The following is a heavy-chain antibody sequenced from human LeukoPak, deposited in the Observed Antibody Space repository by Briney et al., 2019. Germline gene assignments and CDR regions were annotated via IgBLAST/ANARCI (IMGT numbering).Heavy chain of an antibody. D-gene: IGHD3-10*01. CDR1: GFTFSSYS. Sequence: GGSLRLSCAASGFTFSSYSMNWIRQAPGKGLEWVSSISRSGESTFYADSVRGRFTISRDNSKNTVALRMESLRAEDTALYYCAKDRDDYYVSGSCLTDWGQGTLVTVSS. CDR2: ISRSGEST. CDR3: AKDRDDYYVSGSCLTD. V-gene: IGHV3-23*01. J-gene: IGHJ4*02.